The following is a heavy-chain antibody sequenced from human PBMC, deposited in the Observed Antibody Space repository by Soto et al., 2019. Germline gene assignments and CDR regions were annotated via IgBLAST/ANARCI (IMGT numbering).Heavy chain of an antibody. CDR1: GFTFTSSA. D-gene: IGHD3-22*01. CDR3: AASYDSSGYYDDY. J-gene: IGHJ4*02. Sequence: SVKVSCKASGFTFTSSAVQWVRQARGQRLEWIGWIVVGSGNTNYAQKFQERVTITRDMSTSTAYMELSSLRSEDTAVYYCAASYDSSGYYDDYWGQGTLVTVS. V-gene: IGHV1-58*01. CDR2: IVVGSGNT.